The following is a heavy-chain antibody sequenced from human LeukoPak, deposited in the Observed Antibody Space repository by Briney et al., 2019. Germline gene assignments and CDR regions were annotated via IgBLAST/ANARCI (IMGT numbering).Heavy chain of an antibody. CDR1: GFTFSNYW. CDR3: ASLWEGGY. D-gene: IGHD3-16*01. Sequence: GGSLRLSCAVSGFTFSNYWMHWVRQAPGKGLVWVSRINSDGSSTSYADSVKGRFTISRDNAKNSLYLQMKSLRVDDTAVYYCASLWEGGYWGQGTLVTVSS. CDR2: INSDGSST. V-gene: IGHV3-74*01. J-gene: IGHJ4*02.